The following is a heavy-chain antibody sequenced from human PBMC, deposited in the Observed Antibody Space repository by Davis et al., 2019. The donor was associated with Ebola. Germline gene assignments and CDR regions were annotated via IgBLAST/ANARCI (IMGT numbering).Heavy chain of an antibody. CDR2: IKEDGSEK. V-gene: IGHV3-7*03. CDR3: ARHVYGDFWYFDL. J-gene: IGHJ2*01. Sequence: PGGSLRLSCAASGFTFRTYWMSWVRQAPGKGLEWVANIKEDGSEKFYVDSLKGRFTISRDKSKNTVYLQTNSLRAEDTAVYYCARHVYGDFWYFDLWGRGTRVTVSS. CDR1: GFTFRTYW. D-gene: IGHD4-17*01.